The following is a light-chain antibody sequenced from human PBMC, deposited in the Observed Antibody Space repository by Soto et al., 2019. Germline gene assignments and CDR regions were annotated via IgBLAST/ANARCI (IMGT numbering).Light chain of an antibody. J-gene: IGKJ2*03. CDR1: QIIARW. CDR2: DAT. Sequence: DIQMTQSPSTLSASIGDSVTLTCRASQIIARWRAWYQQKPGKAPNLVIYDATKLQSGVPSRFSATASGAEFTLTISGLQAEGFATYYWLQYYTFPHSVGQGTRLEI. V-gene: IGKV1-5*01. CDR3: LQYYTFPHS.